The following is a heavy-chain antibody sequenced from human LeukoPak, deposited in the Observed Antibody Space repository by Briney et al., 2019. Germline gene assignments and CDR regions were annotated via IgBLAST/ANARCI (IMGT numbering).Heavy chain of an antibody. V-gene: IGHV4-4*07. J-gene: IGHJ4*01. CDR2: IYTSGIT. CDR3: ARDRQGDYYGAGAYSYYFDY. CDR1: GASISRYR. D-gene: IGHD3-10*01. Sequence: SETLSLTCTVSGASISRYRWSWVRQAAGKGLEWIGRIYTSGITNYNPSLNSRVTISVDKPKNLFSLRLSSMTAADTAVYYCARDRQGDYYGAGAYSYYFDYWGHGTLVTVSS.